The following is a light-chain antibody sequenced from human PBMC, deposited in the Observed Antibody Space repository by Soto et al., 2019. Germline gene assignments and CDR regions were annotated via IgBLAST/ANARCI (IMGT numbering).Light chain of an antibody. V-gene: IGKV3-15*01. CDR3: QQYRSWPRT. CDR2: GAT. J-gene: IGKJ1*01. CDR1: QNVLSD. Sequence: EILLTQSPATLSVSPGETATLSCRASQNVLSDLAWYQQKPGQAPRLPVYGATTRATDAPAKFRGSGSGTEFSLTISSLQSEDYGTYYCQQYRSWPRTFGQGSKVEI.